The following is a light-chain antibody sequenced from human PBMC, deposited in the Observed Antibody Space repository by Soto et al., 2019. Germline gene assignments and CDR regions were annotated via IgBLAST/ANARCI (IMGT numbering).Light chain of an antibody. V-gene: IGLV2-8*01. CDR2: DVT. CDR3: SSYVASNNLRV. J-gene: IGLJ1*01. CDR1: SSDVGGYNY. Sequence: QSALTQPPSASGSPGQSVTISCTGTSSDVGGYNYVSWHQQHPGKAPKLIIYDVTKRPSGVPDRFSGSKSGNTASLTVSGLQAEDEADYYCSSYVASNNLRVFGTGTKVTVL.